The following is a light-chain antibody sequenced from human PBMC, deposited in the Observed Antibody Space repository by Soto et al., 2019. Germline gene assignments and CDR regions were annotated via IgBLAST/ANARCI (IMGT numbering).Light chain of an antibody. Sequence: QSVLALPPSVSGAPGQKVTISCTGSSSNIGAGYDLHWYQQLPGTAPKLLLYDNSNRPSGVPDRFSGSKSGTSASLAITGLQDEDEADYYCQSYDSSLTAYVFGSGNQVTVL. V-gene: IGLV1-40*01. CDR3: QSYDSSLTAYV. J-gene: IGLJ1*01. CDR2: DNS. CDR1: SSNIGAGYD.